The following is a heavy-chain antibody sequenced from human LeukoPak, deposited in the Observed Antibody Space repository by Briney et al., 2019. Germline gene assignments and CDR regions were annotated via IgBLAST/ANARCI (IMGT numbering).Heavy chain of an antibody. CDR2: ISWNGGST. J-gene: IGHJ4*02. CDR1: GFNFDDYG. V-gene: IGHV3-20*04. D-gene: IGHD1-26*01. Sequence: GGSLTLSCAASGFNFDDYGMTWVLQAPGEGLEWVSGISWNGGSTGYVDSVKGRFTISRDNANNSLYLQMNSLRGEDTALYYCARGSGSYSTYFDFWGQGTLVTVSS. CDR3: ARGSGSYSTYFDF.